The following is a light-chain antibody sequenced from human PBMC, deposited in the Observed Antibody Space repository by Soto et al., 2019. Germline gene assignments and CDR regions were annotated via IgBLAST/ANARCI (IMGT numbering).Light chain of an antibody. CDR2: AAS. Sequence: IQLTQSPSSLSASVGDRVTISCRASQGNNTFVAWYDQDPGKCPKLVVFAASALQSVVPSRFSGSGSLTDFTVTISSLQPEDFATYYCQRLTDRRCSFGQGTKVDIK. CDR3: QRLTDRRCS. J-gene: IGKJ2*02. CDR1: QGNNTF. V-gene: IGKV1-9*01.